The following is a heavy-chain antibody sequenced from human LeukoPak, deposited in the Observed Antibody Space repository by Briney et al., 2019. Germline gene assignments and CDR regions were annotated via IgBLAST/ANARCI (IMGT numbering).Heavy chain of an antibody. Sequence: GGSLRLSCAASGFTFSSYAMSWVRQAPGKGLEWVSAISGNGGSTYYADSVKGRFTISRDNSKNTLYLQMNSLRAEDTAVYYCAKEPDSSGYYYLYYFDYWGQGTLVTVSS. D-gene: IGHD3-22*01. CDR1: GFTFSSYA. V-gene: IGHV3-23*01. J-gene: IGHJ4*02. CDR3: AKEPDSSGYYYLYYFDY. CDR2: ISGNGGST.